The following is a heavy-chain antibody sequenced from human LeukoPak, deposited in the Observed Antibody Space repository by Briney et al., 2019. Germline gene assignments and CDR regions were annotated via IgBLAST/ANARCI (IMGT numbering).Heavy chain of an antibody. CDR1: GGSISSLY. Sequence: SETLSLTCSVSGGSISSLYWSWIRQPPGKGLEWIGYIYYTGSTNYNPSLRGRVTMFVDMSKNQFSLRLSSVTAADAAVYYCARHRAYSSSSPFDYWGQGTLDTVSS. CDR2: IYYTGST. D-gene: IGHD6-6*01. CDR3: ARHRAYSSSSPFDY. J-gene: IGHJ4*02. V-gene: IGHV4-59*08.